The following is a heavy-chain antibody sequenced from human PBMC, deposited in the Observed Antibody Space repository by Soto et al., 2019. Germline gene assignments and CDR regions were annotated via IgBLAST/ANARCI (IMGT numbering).Heavy chain of an antibody. V-gene: IGHV3-23*01. CDR1: GITFSNYM. Sequence: EVQVLESGGGLVQPGGSLRLSCEASGITFSNYMMTWIRQAPGKGLEWVSTITAGGDGTYYADSVKGRFTMSRETSXXTLXLQMNSLRAEDTAVYYCAPHVYCSGGSCQYDAFAIRGQGTMVTVSS. CDR2: ITAGGDGT. D-gene: IGHD2-15*01. J-gene: IGHJ3*02. CDR3: APHVYCSGGSCQYDAFAI.